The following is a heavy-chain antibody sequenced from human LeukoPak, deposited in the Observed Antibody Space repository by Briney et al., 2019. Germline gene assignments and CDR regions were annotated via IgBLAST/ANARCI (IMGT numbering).Heavy chain of an antibody. CDR2: ISAYNGNT. CDR3: ARVATNYDFWSGYYSHYYYYGMGV. J-gene: IGHJ6*02. V-gene: IGHV1-18*01. CDR1: GYTFTSYG. Sequence: GASVKVSCKASGYTFTSYGISWVRQAPGQGLEWMGWISAYNGNTNYAQKLQGRVTMTTDTSTSTAYMELRSLRSDDTAVYYCARVATNYDFWSGYYSHYYYYGMGVWGQGTTVTVSS. D-gene: IGHD3-3*01.